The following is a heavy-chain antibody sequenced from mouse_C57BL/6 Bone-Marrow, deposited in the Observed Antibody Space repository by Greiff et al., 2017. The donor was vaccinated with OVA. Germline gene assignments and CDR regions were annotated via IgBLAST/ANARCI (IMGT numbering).Heavy chain of an antibody. V-gene: IGHV1-72*01. D-gene: IGHD2-4*01. J-gene: IGHJ3*01. CDR1: GYTFTSYW. CDR2: IDPNSGGT. Sequence: VQLQQPGAELVKPGASVKLSCKASGYTFTSYWMHWVKQRPGRGLEWIGRIDPNSGGTKYNEKFKSKATLTVDKPSSTAYMQLSSLTSEDSAVYYCARGAYDYFAWFAYWGQGTLVTVSA. CDR3: ARGAYDYFAWFAY.